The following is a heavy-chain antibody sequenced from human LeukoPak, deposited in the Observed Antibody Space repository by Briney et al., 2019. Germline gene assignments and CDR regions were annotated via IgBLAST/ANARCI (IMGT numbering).Heavy chain of an antibody. V-gene: IGHV3-7*01. J-gene: IGHJ4*02. CDR2: INQGGSVK. Sequence: PGGSLRLSCAASGFTFRGYWMSWVRQAPGKGLEWVANINQGGSVKYYVNSVKGRFTISRDDAKNSLYVQMNSLRDEDTAVYYCARVGYSGWNLEYWGQGTLVTVFS. CDR3: ARVGYSGWNLEY. CDR1: GFTFRGYW. D-gene: IGHD5-12*01.